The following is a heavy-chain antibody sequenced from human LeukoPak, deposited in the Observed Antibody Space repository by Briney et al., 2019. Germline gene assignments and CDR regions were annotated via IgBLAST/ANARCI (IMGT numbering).Heavy chain of an antibody. Sequence: GGSLTLSCAASGFTFGSYAMYWVRQAPEKGLEWVSGIFGSGGSAHYADSVKGRFTISRDNSKNTVYLQMDSLRVEDTAIYYCAKTTTGYSSGRYPAWPIDYWGQGTLVTVSS. CDR3: AKTTTGYSSGRYPAWPIDY. CDR1: GFTFGSYA. J-gene: IGHJ4*02. CDR2: IFGSGGSA. V-gene: IGHV3-23*01. D-gene: IGHD2-15*01.